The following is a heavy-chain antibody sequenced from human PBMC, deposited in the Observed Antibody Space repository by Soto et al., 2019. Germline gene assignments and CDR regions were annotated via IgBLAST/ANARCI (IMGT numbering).Heavy chain of an antibody. Sequence: GGSLRLSCTASGFNFSRFWTHWVRQVPGRGLVWVSHINSDGSRTSYADSVRGRFTISRDNAKNTLYLQMNSLRAEDTAVYYCARDLSSCSSARCYSFYYGMDLWGQGTTVTVSS. CDR2: INSDGSRT. CDR3: ARDLSSCSSARCYSFYYGMDL. J-gene: IGHJ6*02. D-gene: IGHD2-2*01. CDR1: GFNFSRFW. V-gene: IGHV3-74*01.